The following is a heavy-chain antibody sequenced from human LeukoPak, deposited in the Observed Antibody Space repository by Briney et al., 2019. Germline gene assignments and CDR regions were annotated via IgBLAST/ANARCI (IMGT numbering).Heavy chain of an antibody. CDR1: GFTFSNAW. V-gene: IGHV3-64*02. Sequence: GGSLRLSCAASGFTFSNAWMSWVRQAPGKGLEYVSAISTDGDNTYYADSVKGRCTISRDNSRDTLYLQMDSLRAGDMAVYYCARVVGGGNFDYWGQGTLVTVSS. D-gene: IGHD2-2*01. CDR3: ARVVGGGNFDY. J-gene: IGHJ4*02. CDR2: ISTDGDNT.